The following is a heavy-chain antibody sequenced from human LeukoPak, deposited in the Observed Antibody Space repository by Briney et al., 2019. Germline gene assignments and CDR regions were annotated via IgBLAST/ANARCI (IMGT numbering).Heavy chain of an antibody. CDR3: ARDTVTSPGTCDY. V-gene: IGHV1-69*04. CDR2: IIPILGIA. J-gene: IGHJ4*02. Sequence: SVEVSCKASGGTFSSYAISWVRQAPGQGLEWMGRIIPILGIANYAQKFQGRVTITADKSTSTAYMELSSLRSEDTAVYYCARDTVTSPGTCDYWGQGTLVTVSS. D-gene: IGHD4-17*01. CDR1: GGTFSSYA.